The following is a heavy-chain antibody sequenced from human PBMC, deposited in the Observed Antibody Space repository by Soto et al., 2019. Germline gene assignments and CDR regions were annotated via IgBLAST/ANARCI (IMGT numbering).Heavy chain of an antibody. J-gene: IGHJ3*02. CDR3: VRDYYDTSGYPNTFDM. V-gene: IGHV3-21*01. CDR2: IGSRTSDI. Sequence: LRLSCAASGFTLSRHTMNWVRQAPGKGLEWVSFIGSRTSDIYYADSVKGRFTISRDNAKNSQYLDLTRLRAEDTAVYFCVRDYYDTSGYPNTFDMWGQGTMVTVSS. CDR1: GFTLSRHT. D-gene: IGHD3-22*01.